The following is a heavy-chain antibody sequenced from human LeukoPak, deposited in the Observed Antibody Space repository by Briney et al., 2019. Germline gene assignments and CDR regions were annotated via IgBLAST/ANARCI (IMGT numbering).Heavy chain of an antibody. CDR1: GYSFTSYW. D-gene: IGHD3-22*01. CDR2: IYPGDSDT. J-gene: IGHJ3*02. CDR3: ARRPYDSSGYYYVAFDI. Sequence: GESLKISCKGSGYSFTSYWIGWVRQMPGKGLEWMGIIYPGDSDTRYSPSFQGQVTISADKSISTAYLQWSSLKASDTAMYYCARRPYDSSGYYYVAFDIWGQGTMVTVSS. V-gene: IGHV5-51*01.